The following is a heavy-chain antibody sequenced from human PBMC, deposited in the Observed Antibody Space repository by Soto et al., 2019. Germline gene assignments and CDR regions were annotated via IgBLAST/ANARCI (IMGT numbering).Heavy chain of an antibody. D-gene: IGHD3-16*01. CDR2: ISFDGGIH. CDR3: ARRAYMISSESY. Sequence: AGGSLRLSCVASGFPFSSHALHWVRQAPGKGLEWVAIISFDGGIHNYADSVKDRFTISRDNSKNTLYLQMNSLRPGDTGVYYCARRAYMISSESYWGRGTLVTVSS. CDR1: GFPFSSHA. V-gene: IGHV3-30-3*01. J-gene: IGHJ4*02.